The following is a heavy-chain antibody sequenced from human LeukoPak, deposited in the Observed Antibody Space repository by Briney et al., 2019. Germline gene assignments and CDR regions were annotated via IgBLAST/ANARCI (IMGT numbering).Heavy chain of an antibody. J-gene: IGHJ4*02. V-gene: IGHV3-74*01. CDR3: ARDLPISDSSGYYLDY. D-gene: IGHD3-22*01. Sequence: GGSLRLSCAASGFIFSSKWIHWVRQAPGKGLEWVSRIDNGGSYTSYADSVKGQFTISRDNAKNTLYLQMNSLRAEDTAVYYCARDLPISDSSGYYLDYWGQGTVVTVSS. CDR2: IDNGGSYT. CDR1: GFIFSSKW.